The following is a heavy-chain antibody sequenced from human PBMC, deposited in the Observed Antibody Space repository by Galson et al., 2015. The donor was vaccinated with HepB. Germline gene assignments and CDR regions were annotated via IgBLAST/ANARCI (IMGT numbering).Heavy chain of an antibody. CDR2: IWYDGSNK. D-gene: IGHD6-6*01. CDR1: GFTFSSYG. V-gene: IGHV3-33*01. CDR3: ARDAGYSSSSTFDY. Sequence: SLRLSCAASGFTFSSYGMHWVRQAPGKGLEWVGVIWYDGSNKYYADSVKGRFTISRDNSKNTLYLQMNSLRAEDTAVYYCARDAGYSSSSTFDYWGQGTLVTVSS. J-gene: IGHJ4*02.